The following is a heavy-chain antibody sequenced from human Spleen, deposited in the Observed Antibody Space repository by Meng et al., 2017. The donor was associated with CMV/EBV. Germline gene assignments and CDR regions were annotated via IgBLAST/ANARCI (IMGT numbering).Heavy chain of an antibody. CDR3: ARSPVRDSPYYFDY. CDR2: ISYDGSNK. J-gene: IGHJ4*02. V-gene: IGHV3-30-3*01. D-gene: IGHD2-21*01. Sequence: GGSLRLSCAASGFTFSSYAMHWVRQAPGKGLEWVAVISYDGSNKYYADSVKGRFTISRDNSKNTLYLQMNSLRAEDTAVYYCARSPVRDSPYYFDYWGQGTLVTVSS. CDR1: GFTFSSYA.